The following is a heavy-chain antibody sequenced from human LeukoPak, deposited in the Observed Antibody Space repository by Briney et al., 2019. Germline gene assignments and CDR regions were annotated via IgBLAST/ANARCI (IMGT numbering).Heavy chain of an antibody. V-gene: IGHV1-18*01. J-gene: IGHJ3*02. D-gene: IGHD1-26*01. CDR1: GYTFSSYA. CDR2: NSAKNGNT. CDR3: AREDDTGRYMGDDAFDI. Sequence: ASVKVSCKASGYTFSSYAISWVRQAPGQGLEWMGWNSAKNGNTNYAQKFQGRVTMTTDTSTSTAYMELRSLRSDDTAVYYCAREDDTGRYMGDDAFDIWGQGTMVTVSS.